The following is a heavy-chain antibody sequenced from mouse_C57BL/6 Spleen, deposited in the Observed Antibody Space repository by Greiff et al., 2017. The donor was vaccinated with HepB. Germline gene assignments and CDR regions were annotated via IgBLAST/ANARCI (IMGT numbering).Heavy chain of an antibody. V-gene: IGHV14-4*01. CDR3: TCYDSFAY. Sequence: VQLKESGAELVRPGASVKLSCTASGFNIKDDYMHWVKQRPEQGLEWIGWIDPENGDTEYASKFQGKATITADTSSNTAYLQLSSLTSEDTAVYYCTCYDSFAYWGQGTLVTVSA. J-gene: IGHJ3*01. CDR1: GFNIKDDY. CDR2: IDPENGDT. D-gene: IGHD2-4*01.